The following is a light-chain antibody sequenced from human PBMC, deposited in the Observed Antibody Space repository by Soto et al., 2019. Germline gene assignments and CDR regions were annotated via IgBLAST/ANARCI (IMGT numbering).Light chain of an antibody. V-gene: IGKV1-39*01. CDR1: QSISSY. CDR3: QQSYSTFWR. CDR2: AAS. Sequence: IQINDSASSLFAYVGERVTITWRASQSISSYLNWYQQKPGKAPKLLIYAASSLQSGVPSRFSGSCCWTDFTIFGCSLQLEDSGSYGLQQSYSTFWRLGHGTKVDIK. J-gene: IGKJ1*01.